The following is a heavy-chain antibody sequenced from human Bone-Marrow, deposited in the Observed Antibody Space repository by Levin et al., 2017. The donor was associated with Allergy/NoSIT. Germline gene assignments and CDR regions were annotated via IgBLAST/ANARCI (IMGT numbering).Heavy chain of an antibody. CDR1: GFNFSSYW. Sequence: GGSLRLSCSASGFNFSSYWMHWVRQAPGKGLVWVSRINRDGSSTSYADSVKGRFTISRDNAKNTLYLHMNSLRAEDTSVYYCARDSVTTNWCFDRWSRSALVTVSS. J-gene: IGHJ2*01. D-gene: IGHD4-11*01. CDR3: ARDSVTTNWCFDR. V-gene: IGHV3-74*01. CDR2: INRDGSST.